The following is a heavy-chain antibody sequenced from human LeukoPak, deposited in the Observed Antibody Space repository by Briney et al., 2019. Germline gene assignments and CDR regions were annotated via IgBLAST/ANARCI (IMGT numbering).Heavy chain of an antibody. CDR3: AKDRYYTSGSYFSYFDY. D-gene: IGHD3-10*01. CDR1: GFTFATYG. J-gene: IGHJ4*02. V-gene: IGHV3-30*02. CDR2: IRYDGGNK. Sequence: GGSLRLSCAASGFTFATYGMHWVRQAPGKGLEWVAFIRYDGGNKYYADSVKGRFTMSRDNSKNSLYLQMNSLRAEDTAVYYCAKDRYYTSGSYFSYFDYWGQGTLVTVSS.